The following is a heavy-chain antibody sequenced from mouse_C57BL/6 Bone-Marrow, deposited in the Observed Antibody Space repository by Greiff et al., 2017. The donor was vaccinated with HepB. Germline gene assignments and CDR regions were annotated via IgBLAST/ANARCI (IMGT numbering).Heavy chain of an antibody. D-gene: IGHD2-3*01. CDR3: ARGIDDCSYYAMDY. Sequence: EVKLVESGPGLVKPSQSLSLTCSVTGYSITSGYYWNWIRQFPGNKLEWMGYISYDGSNNYNPSLKNRISITRDTSKNQFFLKLNSVTTEDTATYYCARGIDDCSYYAMDYWGQGTSVTVSS. CDR2: ISYDGSN. V-gene: IGHV3-6*01. CDR1: GYSITSGYY. J-gene: IGHJ4*01.